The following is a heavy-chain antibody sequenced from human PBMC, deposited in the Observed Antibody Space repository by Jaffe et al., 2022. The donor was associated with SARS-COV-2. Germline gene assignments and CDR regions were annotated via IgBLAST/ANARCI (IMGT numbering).Heavy chain of an antibody. J-gene: IGHJ4*02. Sequence: QLQLQESGPRLVKPSETLSFTCTVSDVSITSITYYWGWIRQSPGKGPEWIGSIYHDGGTYYNPSLQSRVTLSVETSRSQFSLHLSSVTAADTAIYYCARLLSGGSSQYFDFWGQGALVTVSS. D-gene: IGHD6-6*01. CDR2: IYHDGGT. CDR1: DVSITSITYY. V-gene: IGHV4-39*01. CDR3: ARLLSGGSSQYFDF.